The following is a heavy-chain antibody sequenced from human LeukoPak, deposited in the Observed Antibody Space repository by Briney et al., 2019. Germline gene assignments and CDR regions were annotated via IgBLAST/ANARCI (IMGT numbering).Heavy chain of an antibody. D-gene: IGHD6-19*01. Sequence: GGSLRLSCAASRFTFSDYYMSWIRQAPGKGLEWVSSISSSASSIYYADSVKGRFTISRDNAKNSLYLQMNSLRAEDMAVYYCARALPGWGFDPWGQGTLVTVSS. V-gene: IGHV3-11*01. CDR1: RFTFSDYY. CDR3: ARALPGWGFDP. CDR2: ISSSASSI. J-gene: IGHJ5*02.